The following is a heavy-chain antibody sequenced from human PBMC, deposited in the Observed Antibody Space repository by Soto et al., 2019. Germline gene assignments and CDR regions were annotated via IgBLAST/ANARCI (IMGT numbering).Heavy chain of an antibody. Sequence: SETLSLTCTVSGGSISSRGFYWTWIRQHPGKGLAWIGYTYYSGSTYYNPSLKSRVTISPATSKNQFSLKLDSVTAADTAVYYCARAYSSWYLDYWGQGTLVTVSS. CDR2: TYYSGST. CDR3: ARAYSSWYLDY. D-gene: IGHD6-13*01. V-gene: IGHV4-31*03. J-gene: IGHJ4*02. CDR1: GGSISSRGFY.